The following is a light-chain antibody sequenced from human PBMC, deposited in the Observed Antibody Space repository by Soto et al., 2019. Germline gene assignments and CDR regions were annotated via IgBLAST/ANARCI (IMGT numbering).Light chain of an antibody. CDR1: SWHSSYA. Sequence: QTVVTQSPSASASLGASVKLTCTLSSWHSSYAIAWHQQQPEKGPRYLMKLNSDGSHSKGDGIPDRFSGSSSGAERYLTISSLQSEDEADYYCQTWGTGIQVFGTGTKVTVL. V-gene: IGLV4-69*01. J-gene: IGLJ1*01. CDR3: QTWGTGIQV. CDR2: LNSDGSH.